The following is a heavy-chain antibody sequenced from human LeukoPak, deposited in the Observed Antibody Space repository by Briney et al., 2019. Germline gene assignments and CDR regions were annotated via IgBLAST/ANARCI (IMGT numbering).Heavy chain of an antibody. CDR1: GFTFSRYW. D-gene: IGHD4-17*01. J-gene: IGHJ3*02. CDR2: IHTDGSVT. V-gene: IGHV3-74*01. CDR3: ARHLLGDYGALDI. Sequence: GGSLRLSCAPSGFTFSRYWKHWVRQTPGRGLVWVSRIHTDGSVTIYADSVQGRFTISRDNPKNTLYLQMNSLRAEDTAVYYCARHLLGDYGALDIWGQGAMVTISS.